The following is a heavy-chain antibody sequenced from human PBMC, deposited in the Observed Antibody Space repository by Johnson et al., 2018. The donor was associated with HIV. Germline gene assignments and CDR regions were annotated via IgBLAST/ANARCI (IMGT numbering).Heavy chain of an antibody. D-gene: IGHD4-17*01. V-gene: IGHV3-30*18. CDR2: ISYDGSNK. CDR3: VKEASRGTVTQAPDAFDI. Sequence: QVQLVESGGGVVQPGRSLRLSCAASGFTFSSYAMHWVRQAPGKGLEWVAVISYDGSNKYYADSVKGRFTISRDNSKNTLHLQMNSLRAEDTAVYYCVKEASRGTVTQAPDAFDIWGQGTMVTVSS. J-gene: IGHJ3*02. CDR1: GFTFSSYA.